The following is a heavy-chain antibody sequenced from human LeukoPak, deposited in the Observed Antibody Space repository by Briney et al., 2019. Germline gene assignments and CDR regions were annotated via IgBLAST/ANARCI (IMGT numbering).Heavy chain of an antibody. D-gene: IGHD3-22*01. J-gene: IGHJ4*02. CDR3: ARGANYYDSSGPFDY. CDR1: GYTFTGYY. V-gene: IGHV1-2*02. CDR2: INPNSGGI. Sequence: GASVKVSCKASGYTFTGYYMHWVRQAPGQGLEWMGWINPNSGGINYAQKFQGRVTMTRDTSISTAYMELSRLRSDDTAVYYCARGANYYDSSGPFDYWGQGTLVTVSS.